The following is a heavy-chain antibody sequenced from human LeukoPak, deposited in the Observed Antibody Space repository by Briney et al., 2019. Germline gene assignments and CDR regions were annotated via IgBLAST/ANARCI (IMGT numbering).Heavy chain of an antibody. CDR3: ASGSYYFDY. Sequence: PSETLSLTCTVSGGSISSSSYYWGWIRQPPGKGLEWIGGIYYSGSTYYNPSLKSRVTISVDTSKNQFSLKLSSVTAADTAVYYCASGSYYFDYWGQGTLVTVSS. CDR2: IYYSGST. J-gene: IGHJ4*02. V-gene: IGHV4-39*01. D-gene: IGHD1-26*01. CDR1: GGSISSSSYY.